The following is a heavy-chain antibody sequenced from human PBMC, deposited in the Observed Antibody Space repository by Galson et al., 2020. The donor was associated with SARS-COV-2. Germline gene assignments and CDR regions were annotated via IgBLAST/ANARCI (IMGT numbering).Heavy chain of an antibody. CDR2: INTHTGNP. V-gene: IGHV7-4-1*02. D-gene: IGHD4-17*01. CDR1: GFTFTTYA. J-gene: IGHJ6*02. CDR3: ARVRYYYGMDV. Sequence: ASVMVSCKASGFTFTTYAMNWVRQAPGQGLEWMGWINTHTGNPAYAQGFTGRFVFSLDTSVSTAYLQISSLKAEDTAVYYCARVRYYYGMDVWGQGTTVTVSS.